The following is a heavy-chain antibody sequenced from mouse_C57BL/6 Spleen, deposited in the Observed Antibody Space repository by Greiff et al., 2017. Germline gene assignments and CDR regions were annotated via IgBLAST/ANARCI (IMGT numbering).Heavy chain of an antibody. D-gene: IGHD2-4*01. J-gene: IGHJ2*01. CDR1: GFTIKNTY. Sequence: VQLQQSVAELVRPGASVKLSCTASGFTIKNTYMHWVKQRPEQGLEWIGRIDPANGNTKYAPKFQGKATITADTSSNAAYLQISSLTSEDTAIYYCARVWDYDRFDDWGQGTTLTVSS. CDR3: ARVWDYDRFDD. CDR2: IDPANGNT. V-gene: IGHV14-3*01.